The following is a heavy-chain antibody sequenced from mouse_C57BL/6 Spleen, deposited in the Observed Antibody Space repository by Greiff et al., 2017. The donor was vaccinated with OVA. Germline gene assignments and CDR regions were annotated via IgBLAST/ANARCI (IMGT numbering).Heavy chain of an antibody. CDR2: IDPETGGT. V-gene: IGHV1-15*01. Sequence: QVQLKESGAELVRPGASVTLSCKASGYTFTDYEMHWVKQTPVHGLEWIGAIDPETGGTAYNQKFKGKAILTADKSSSTAYMELRSLTSEDSAVYYGTRRKEAYVYYFDYWGQGTTLTVSS. CDR3: TRRKEAYVYYFDY. D-gene: IGHD6-5*01. CDR1: GYTFTDYE. J-gene: IGHJ2*01.